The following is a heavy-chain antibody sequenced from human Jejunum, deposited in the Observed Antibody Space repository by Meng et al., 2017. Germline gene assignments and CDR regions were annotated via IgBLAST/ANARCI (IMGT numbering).Heavy chain of an antibody. V-gene: IGHV4-34*01. J-gene: IGHJ4*02. Sequence: HVQPQPWDACLLKPSETLSPTLSAFGGFSRGFYFGWIRQPPGKGLEWIGEIHPSGSTDYNPSLKSRLTISLDTSKNQFSLSLNSATAADTGIYYCTRGTDRAKSGDYWGQGTLVTVSS. CDR2: IHPSGST. CDR3: TRGTDRAKSGDY. CDR1: GGFSRGFY. D-gene: IGHD1-14*01.